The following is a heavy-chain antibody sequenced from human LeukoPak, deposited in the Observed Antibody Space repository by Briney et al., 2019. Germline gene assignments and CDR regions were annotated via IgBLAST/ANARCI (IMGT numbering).Heavy chain of an antibody. J-gene: IGHJ5*02. CDR3: ARGLPPSAFSYGSGWFDP. D-gene: IGHD3-10*01. CDR1: GGSISSSNW. Sequence: SGTLSLTCAVSGGSISSSNWWSWVRQPPGKGLEWIGEIYHSGSTNYNPSLKSRVTISVVTSKNQVSLKLTSVIAADTAVYYCARGLPPSAFSYGSGWFDPWGQGILVTVSS. CDR2: IYHSGST. V-gene: IGHV4-4*02.